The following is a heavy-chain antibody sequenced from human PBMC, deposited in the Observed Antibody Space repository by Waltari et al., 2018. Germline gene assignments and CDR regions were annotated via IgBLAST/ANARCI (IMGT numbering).Heavy chain of an antibody. D-gene: IGHD2-15*01. J-gene: IGHJ6*03. CDR2: SYTVGTT. V-gene: IGHV3-53*01. Sequence: EVEVVESGGGLMQPGGSLSLSCAASGFRVSDNFISWVRQAPGKGLEWVSISYTVGTTYFAESVKGRFTISRDNSRNIVYLQMNSLRVEDTAVYFCARVAGTALHRYYHYYMDLWGKGTTVTVSS. CDR3: ARVAGTALHRYYHYYMDL. CDR1: GFRVSDNF.